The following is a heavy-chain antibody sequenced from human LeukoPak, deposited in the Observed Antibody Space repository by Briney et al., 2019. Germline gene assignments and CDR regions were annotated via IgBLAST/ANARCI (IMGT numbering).Heavy chain of an antibody. J-gene: IGHJ4*02. CDR1: GYAFNSYD. CDR3: AVHLPGDYLDR. Sequence: ASVKVSCKGSGYAFNSYDINWVGQATGKGREGMGWMNTESGKRGFVQKFHARITMTTNTSITTTYMQLISLRFQDTAVYYCAVHLPGDYLDRCCQGPLVTVSS. V-gene: IGHV1-8*01. CDR2: MNTESGKR.